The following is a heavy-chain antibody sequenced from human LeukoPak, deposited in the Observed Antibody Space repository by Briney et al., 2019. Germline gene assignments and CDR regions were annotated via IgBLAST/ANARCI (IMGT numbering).Heavy chain of an antibody. J-gene: IGHJ4*02. V-gene: IGHV4-61*02. Sequence: SETLSLTCNVSGGSISSGYYYWNWIRQPAGKGLEWIGRIHTSGSTNHNPSLKSRVTISIDTSKNQFSLKLNSVTAADTAVYYCARTPSGSCYEYGGGENLIYTWGQGTLVTVSS. D-gene: IGHD6-13*01. CDR3: ARTPSGSCYEYGGGENLIYT. CDR2: IHTSGST. CDR1: GGSISSGYYY.